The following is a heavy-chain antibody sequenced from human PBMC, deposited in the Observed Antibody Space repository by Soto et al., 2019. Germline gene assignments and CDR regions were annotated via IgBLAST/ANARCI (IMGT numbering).Heavy chain of an antibody. CDR2: ISAYNGNT. J-gene: IGHJ6*03. Sequence: GASVKVSCKASGYTFTGYYMHWVRQAPGQGLEWMGWISAYNGNTNYAQKLQGRVTMTTDTSTSTAYMELRSLRSDDTAVYYCARTKGNAVKGYYYMDVWGKGTTVTVSS. V-gene: IGHV1-18*04. CDR1: GYTFTGYY. CDR3: ARTKGNAVKGYYYMDV. D-gene: IGHD6-19*01.